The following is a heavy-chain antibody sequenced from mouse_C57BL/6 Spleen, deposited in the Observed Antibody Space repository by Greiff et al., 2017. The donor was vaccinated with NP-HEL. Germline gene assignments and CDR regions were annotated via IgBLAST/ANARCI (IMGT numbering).Heavy chain of an antibody. CDR2: ISYDGSN. CDR3: ARGAGAMDY. CDR1: GYSITSGYY. V-gene: IGHV3-6*01. J-gene: IGHJ4*01. Sequence: ESGPGLVKPSQSLSLTCSVTGYSITSGYYWNWIRQFPGNKLEWMGYISYDGSNNYNPSLKNRISITRDTSKNQFFLNLKSVTTEDTATYYCARGAGAMDYWGQGTSVTVSS.